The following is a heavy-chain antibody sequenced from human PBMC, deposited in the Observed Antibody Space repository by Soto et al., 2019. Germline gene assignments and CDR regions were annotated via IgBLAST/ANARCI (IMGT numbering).Heavy chain of an antibody. Sequence: PGGSLRLSCVASGFPFSSHCMHWVSQAPGKGLEWVAVIRYDGSNKYYADSVKGRFTISRDNSKNTLYLQMNSLRAEDTAVYYCARGRGSSSSWSIYYFDFWGQGTQVTVSS. J-gene: IGHJ4*02. CDR2: IRYDGSNK. V-gene: IGHV3-33*01. CDR3: ARGRGSSSSWSIYYFDF. CDR1: GFPFSSHC. D-gene: IGHD6-13*01.